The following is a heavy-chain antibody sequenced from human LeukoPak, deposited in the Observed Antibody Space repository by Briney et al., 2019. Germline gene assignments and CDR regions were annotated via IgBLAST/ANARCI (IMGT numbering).Heavy chain of an antibody. CDR2: ISYDGSNK. J-gene: IGHJ4*02. Sequence: GGSLRLSCAASGFTFSSYAMHWVRQAPGKGLEWVAVISYDGSNKYYADSVKGRFITSKDTPSNTVYLQMNSLRAEDTAVYYCAKGSRGYTNYFFDYWGQGTLVTVSS. CDR3: AKGSRGYTNYFFDY. CDR1: GFTFSSYA. V-gene: IGHV3-30*07. D-gene: IGHD6-13*01.